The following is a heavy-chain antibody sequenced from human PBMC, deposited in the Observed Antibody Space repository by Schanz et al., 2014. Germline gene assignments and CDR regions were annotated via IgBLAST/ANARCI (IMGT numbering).Heavy chain of an antibody. J-gene: IGHJ4*02. D-gene: IGHD6-6*01. CDR1: GYTFTTYY. Sequence: QVQLLQSGAEVKKPGASMKVSCKASGYTFTTYYMLWVRQAPGQGLEWMGWINGYNGHTLYAQKFQGRVTITADTSTSTAYMDLRSLRSEDTAVYYCARDQSPYTNSSDVRYFDYWGQGSLVTVSS. V-gene: IGHV1-18*01. CDR3: ARDQSPYTNSSDVRYFDY. CDR2: INGYNGHT.